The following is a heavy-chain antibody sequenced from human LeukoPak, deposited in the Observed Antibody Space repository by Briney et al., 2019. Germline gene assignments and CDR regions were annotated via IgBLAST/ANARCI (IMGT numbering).Heavy chain of an antibody. CDR2: TSGSSSYI. Sequence: MPGGSLRLSCAASGFTFSTYTMNWVRQAPGKGLEWVSSTSGSSSYIYYADSVKGRFTISRDNSKNTLYLQMNSLRAEDTAVYYCARTRSHFDYWGQGTLVTVSS. CDR3: ARTRSHFDY. V-gene: IGHV3-21*01. CDR1: GFTFSTYT. J-gene: IGHJ4*02.